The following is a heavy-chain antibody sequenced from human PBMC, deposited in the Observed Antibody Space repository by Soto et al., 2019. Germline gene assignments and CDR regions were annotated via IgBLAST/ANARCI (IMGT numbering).Heavy chain of an antibody. Sequence: PGGSLRLSCAASGFTFSSYAMSWVRQAPGKGLELVSATSGSGGSTYYADSGKGRFTISTDNSKNTLYLQMNSLGAEDTAVYYCATAKGAYGDYPYYYYGMDVWGQGTTVTVSS. V-gene: IGHV3-23*01. J-gene: IGHJ6*02. CDR2: TSGSGGST. D-gene: IGHD4-17*01. CDR1: GFTFSSYA. CDR3: ATAKGAYGDYPYYYYGMDV.